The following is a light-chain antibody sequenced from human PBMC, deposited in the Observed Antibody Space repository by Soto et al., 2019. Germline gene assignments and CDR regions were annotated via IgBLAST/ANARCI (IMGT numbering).Light chain of an antibody. CDR3: ASYTSSSTQVV. CDR2: EVS. CDR1: NSDIATYNF. J-gene: IGLJ2*01. Sequence: QSALTQPASVAGSPGQSITISCTGSNSDIATYNFVSWYQQHPGKDHQLIISEVSDRPSGISHRFSASKSGNTSSLTISGLRTEDEADYDCASYTSSSTQVVFGGGTKLTVL. V-gene: IGLV2-14*01.